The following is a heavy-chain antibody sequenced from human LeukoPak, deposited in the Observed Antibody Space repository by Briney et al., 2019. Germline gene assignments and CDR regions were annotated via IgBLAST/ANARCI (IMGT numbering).Heavy chain of an antibody. V-gene: IGHV1-18*04. CDR2: INPHTGDT. D-gene: IGHD2-21*01. J-gene: IGHJ4*02. CDR1: GYTFITYG. Sequence: ASVKVSCKASGYTFITYGISWVRQAPRQGLEGMGWINPHTGDTKNAQILHDTVPITTDPFTDTAYMELRRLRSADTAVYYCARGDFDFDSWGQGTLVTVS. CDR3: ARGDFDFDS.